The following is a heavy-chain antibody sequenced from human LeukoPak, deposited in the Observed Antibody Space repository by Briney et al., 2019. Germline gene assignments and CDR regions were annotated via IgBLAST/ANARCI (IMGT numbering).Heavy chain of an antibody. CDR1: GGSIRSSYYY. CDR3: ARYSSGYYYYYGMDV. CDR2: INHSGST. D-gene: IGHD6-25*01. J-gene: IGHJ6*02. V-gene: IGHV4-39*07. Sequence: SETLSLTCTVSGGSIRSSYYYWGWIRQPPGKGLEWIGEINHSGSTNCNPSLKSRVTISVDTSKNQFSLKLSSVTAADTAVYYCARYSSGYYYYYGMDVWGQGTTVTVSS.